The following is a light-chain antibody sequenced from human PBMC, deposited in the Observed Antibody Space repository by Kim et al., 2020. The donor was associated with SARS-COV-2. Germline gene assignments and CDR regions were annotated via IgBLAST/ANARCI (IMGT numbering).Light chain of an antibody. Sequence: ALGPTVRITCQGDSLRNYFASWYQQKPGQAPVLVIYGKNNRPSGIPDRFSGSSSGNTASLTITGAQAEDEADYYCNSRDSSGNHVVFGGGTQLTVL. CDR3: NSRDSSGNHVV. CDR2: GKN. CDR1: SLRNYF. J-gene: IGLJ2*01. V-gene: IGLV3-19*01.